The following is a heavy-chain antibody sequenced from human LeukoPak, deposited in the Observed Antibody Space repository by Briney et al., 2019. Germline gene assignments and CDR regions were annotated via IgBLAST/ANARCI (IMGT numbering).Heavy chain of an antibody. CDR2: IYSSGST. J-gene: IGHJ4*02. Sequence: PSETLSLTCTVSGGSISSGSYYWNWIRQPAGKGLEWIGRIYSSGSTNYNPSLKSRVTMSVDTSKNQFSLKLSSVTAADTAVYYCAREVFCSSTSCYVTFDYWGQGTLVTVSS. D-gene: IGHD2-2*01. CDR1: GGSISSGSYY. CDR3: AREVFCSSTSCYVTFDY. V-gene: IGHV4-61*02.